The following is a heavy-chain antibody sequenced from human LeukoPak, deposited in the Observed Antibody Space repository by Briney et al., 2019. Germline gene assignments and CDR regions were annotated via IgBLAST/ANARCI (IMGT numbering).Heavy chain of an antibody. D-gene: IGHD5-24*01. Sequence: GASVKVSCKASGYTFTDYYVHWVRQAPGQGLEWMGWINPNSGGTNYAQKFQGTVTMTRDTSISTAYMELTRLRSDDTAVYYCARPQEEDGYNYNWAFDYWGQGTLVTVS. CDR1: GYTFTDYY. J-gene: IGHJ4*02. CDR2: INPNSGGT. CDR3: ARPQEEDGYNYNWAFDY. V-gene: IGHV1-2*02.